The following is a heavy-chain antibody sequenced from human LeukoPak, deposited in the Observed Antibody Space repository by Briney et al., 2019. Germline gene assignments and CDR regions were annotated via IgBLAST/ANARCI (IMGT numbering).Heavy chain of an antibody. CDR2: ISANGAKS. D-gene: IGHD3-10*01. CDR3: AKEEVWLGELPDY. V-gene: IGHV3-23*01. J-gene: IGHJ4*02. Sequence: GGSLRLSCAASGFTFGSNAMSWVRQAPGKGLAWVSTISANGAKSYYADSVKGRFTISRDNSKNTLFLQMSGLRAEDTARYYCAKEEVWLGELPDYWGQGTLVTVSS. CDR1: GFTFGSNA.